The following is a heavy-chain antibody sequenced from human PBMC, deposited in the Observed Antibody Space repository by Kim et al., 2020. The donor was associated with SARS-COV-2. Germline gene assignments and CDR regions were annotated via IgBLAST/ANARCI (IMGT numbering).Heavy chain of an antibody. CDR3: ARTVAAPGTGLGY. J-gene: IGHJ4*02. Sequence: ASVKVSCKASGYTFTGYYMHWVRQAPGQGLEWMGRINPNSGGTNYAQKFQDRVAMTRDTTITTAYMELSRLRSDDTAVYYCARTVAAPGTGLGYWGQGTLVTVSS. CDR2: INPNSGGT. CDR1: GYTFTGYY. V-gene: IGHV1-2*06. D-gene: IGHD6-13*01.